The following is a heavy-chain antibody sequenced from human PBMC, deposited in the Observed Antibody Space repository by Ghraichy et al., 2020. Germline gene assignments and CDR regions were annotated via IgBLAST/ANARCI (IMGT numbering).Heavy chain of an antibody. CDR2: ILYDGSNK. D-gene: IGHD3-22*01. V-gene: IGHV3-33*05. Sequence: SLRLSCAASGFTFSRYGMHWVRQAPGKGLEWVAVILYDGSNKYYTDSVKGRFTISRDNSKNTLYLQMNSLRAEDTAVFYCARDSRYYDSSGPFGALFSFDHWGQGTLVTVSS. CDR3: ARDSRYYDSSGPFGALFSFDH. CDR1: GFTFSRYG. J-gene: IGHJ4*02.